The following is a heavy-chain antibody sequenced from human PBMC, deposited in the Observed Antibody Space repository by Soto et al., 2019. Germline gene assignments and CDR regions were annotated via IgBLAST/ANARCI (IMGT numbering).Heavy chain of an antibody. CDR2: IYSNGDT. CDR3: ARRGGSSSGYYYYAMDV. Sequence: SETLSLTCSVSSDSMNSGGYYWSWIRQHPGKGLEWIGYIYSNGDTYYNPSLKSRVTISVDTSKNQFSLNLTSVTAADTAVYYCARRGGSSSGYYYYAMDVWGQGTTVTV. V-gene: IGHV4-31*03. CDR1: SDSMNSGGYY. D-gene: IGHD6-6*01. J-gene: IGHJ6*02.